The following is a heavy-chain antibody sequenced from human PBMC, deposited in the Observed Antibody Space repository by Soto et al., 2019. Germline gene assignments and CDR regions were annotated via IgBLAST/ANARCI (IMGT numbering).Heavy chain of an antibody. CDR1: GGSFSSYY. J-gene: IGHJ6*02. CDR2: TYYSGST. CDR3: ARDREGYYGSGISPTYHYGIDV. V-gene: IGHV4-59*12. Sequence: QVQLQGSGPGLVKPSETLSLTCTVSGGSFSSYYWSWIRQPPGKGRAWIGYTYYSGSTNYNPSLKRRVTISVDTSRNQFSLQLRSVTAADTAVYYCARDREGYYGSGISPTYHYGIDVWGQGTTVTASS. D-gene: IGHD3-10*01.